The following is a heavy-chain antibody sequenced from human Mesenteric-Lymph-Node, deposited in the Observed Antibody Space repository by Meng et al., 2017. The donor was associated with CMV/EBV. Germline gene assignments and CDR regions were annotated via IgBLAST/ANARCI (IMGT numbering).Heavy chain of an antibody. Sequence: GESLKISCAASGFTFSSYWMSWVRQAPGKGLEWVGFIRSKAFGGTAEYATSIKGRFTISRDDSKSIAYLQMKSLKTEDTAVYYCSGGVGSTWYQGFWGQGTLVTVSS. V-gene: IGHV3-49*04. CDR1: GFTFSSYW. CDR2: IRSKAFGGTA. D-gene: IGHD6-13*01. J-gene: IGHJ4*02. CDR3: SGGVGSTWYQGF.